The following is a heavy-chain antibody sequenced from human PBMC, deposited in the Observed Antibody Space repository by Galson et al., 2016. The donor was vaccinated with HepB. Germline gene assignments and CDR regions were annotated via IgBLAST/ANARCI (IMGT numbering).Heavy chain of an antibody. CDR1: GGSISIYY. D-gene: IGHD3-16*01. CDR3: ARGHNVSPFGFYYNGIDV. Sequence: SETLSLTCSVTGGSISIYYWAWIRQRPGKGLEWIGHVYYSGSTTYSPSLNSRVTISVDEAKNQFSLKVRSVTAAATAVYFCARGHNVSPFGFYYNGIDVWGQGTTVTVSS. V-gene: IGHV4-59*01. CDR2: VYYSGST. J-gene: IGHJ6*02.